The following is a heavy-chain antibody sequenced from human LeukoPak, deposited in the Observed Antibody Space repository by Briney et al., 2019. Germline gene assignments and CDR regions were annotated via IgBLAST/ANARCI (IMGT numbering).Heavy chain of an antibody. CDR1: GFTFSNAW. J-gene: IGHJ4*02. D-gene: IGHD3-9*01. CDR3: TTDFFVWLASANENY. Sequence: GGSLRLSCAASGFTFSNAWMSWVRQAPGKGLEWVGRIKSKTDGGTTDYAAPVKGRFTISRDDSKNTLYLQMNSLKTEDTAVYYCTTDFFVWLASANENYWGQGTLVTVSS. CDR2: IKSKTDGGTT. V-gene: IGHV3-15*01.